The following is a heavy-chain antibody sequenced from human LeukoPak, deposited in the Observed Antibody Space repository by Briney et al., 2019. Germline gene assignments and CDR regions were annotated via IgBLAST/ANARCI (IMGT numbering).Heavy chain of an antibody. CDR2: IWYDGSND. J-gene: IGHJ4*02. Sequence: GGSLRLSCAASGFTFSGYGMHWVRQAPGKGLEWVAVIWYDGSNDDYADSVKGRFTISRDNSKSTLYLQMNSLRAEDTAIYYCARSIPRYDGSAYYPDYWGQGTLATVSS. CDR3: ARSIPRYDGSAYYPDY. D-gene: IGHD3-22*01. V-gene: IGHV3-33*01. CDR1: GFTFSGYG.